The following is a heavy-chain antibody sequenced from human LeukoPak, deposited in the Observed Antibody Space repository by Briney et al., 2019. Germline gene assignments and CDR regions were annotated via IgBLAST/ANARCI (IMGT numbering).Heavy chain of an antibody. J-gene: IGHJ3*02. Sequence: GASVRVSCKASGYTFTGYYMHWVRQAPGQGLEWMGWINPNSGGTNYAQKFQGRVTMTRDTSISTAYMELSRLRSDDTAVYYCARFKSYYDSSGYYTSDAFDIWGQGTMVTVSS. CDR2: INPNSGGT. D-gene: IGHD3-22*01. CDR3: ARFKSYYDSSGYYTSDAFDI. V-gene: IGHV1-2*02. CDR1: GYTFTGYY.